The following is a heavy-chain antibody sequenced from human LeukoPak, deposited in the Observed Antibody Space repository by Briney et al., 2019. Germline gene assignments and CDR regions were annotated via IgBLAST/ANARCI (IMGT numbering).Heavy chain of an antibody. V-gene: IGHV4-4*09. Sequence: SETLSLTCTVSGGSVSSYYWSWIRQPPGKGLEWIGYIYSSENTKYNSSLESRVTMSVDTSKNQFFLKLSSVTAADTAVYYCARFHSGPSGWYVLWYFDLWGRGTLVTISS. CDR1: GGSVSSYY. CDR3: ARFHSGPSGWYVLWYFDL. CDR2: IYSSENT. J-gene: IGHJ2*01. D-gene: IGHD6-19*01.